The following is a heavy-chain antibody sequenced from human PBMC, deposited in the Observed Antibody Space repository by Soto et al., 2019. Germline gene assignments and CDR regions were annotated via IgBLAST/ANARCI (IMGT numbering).Heavy chain of an antibody. CDR1: GFTFTDYA. J-gene: IGHJ4*02. CDR3: ARGVGGYYYDTSSYQYFDY. D-gene: IGHD3-22*01. V-gene: IGHV3-30*04. CDR2: ILYDGSNK. Sequence: QVQLVESGGGVVQPGRSLRLSCAASGFTFTDYAIHWVRQAPGKGLEWVSVILYDGSNKFYADPVKGRITISRDNSKNTVYLQMNRLRAEDTAVYYCARGVGGYYYDTSSYQYFDYWGQGTLVTVSS.